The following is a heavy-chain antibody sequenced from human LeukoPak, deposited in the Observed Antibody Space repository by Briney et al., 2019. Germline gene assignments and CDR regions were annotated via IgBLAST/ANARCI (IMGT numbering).Heavy chain of an antibody. V-gene: IGHV3-23*01. Sequence: GGSLRLSCAASGFTFSSYVMSWVRQAPGKGLEWVSAVSGTGGSTYYAASVKGRFHISRDNSKNTLYLQMNSLRAEDTAVYYCAKVGAMVRGAIDYWGQGTLVTVSS. J-gene: IGHJ4*02. CDR1: GFTFSSYV. CDR2: VSGTGGST. D-gene: IGHD3-10*01. CDR3: AKVGAMVRGAIDY.